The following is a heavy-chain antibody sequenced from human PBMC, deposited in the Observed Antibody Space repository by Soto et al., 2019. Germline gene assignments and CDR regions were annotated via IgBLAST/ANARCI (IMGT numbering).Heavy chain of an antibody. J-gene: IGHJ3*02. Sequence: GASVKVSCKASGYTFTGYYMHWVRQAPGQRLEWMGWINPNSGGTNYAQKFQGWVTMTRDTSISTAYMELSRLRSDDTAVYYCASLVLGYSYGPDAFDIWGQGTMVTVSS. V-gene: IGHV1-2*04. D-gene: IGHD5-18*01. CDR3: ASLVLGYSYGPDAFDI. CDR2: INPNSGGT. CDR1: GYTFTGYY.